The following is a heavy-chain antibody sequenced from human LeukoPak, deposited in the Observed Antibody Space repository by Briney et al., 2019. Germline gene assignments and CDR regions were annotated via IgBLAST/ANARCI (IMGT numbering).Heavy chain of an antibody. J-gene: IGHJ4*02. CDR2: IYYSGST. D-gene: IGHD2-21*02. CDR1: GGSFSGYF. V-gene: IGHV4-39*01. Sequence: SETLSLTCAVSGGSFSGYFWTWIRQPPGKGREWIGSIYYSGSTYYNPSLKSRVTISVDSSRNQFSLKLSSVTAADTAVYYCARQPGGVTNYFDYWGQGTLVTVSS. CDR3: ARQPGGVTNYFDY.